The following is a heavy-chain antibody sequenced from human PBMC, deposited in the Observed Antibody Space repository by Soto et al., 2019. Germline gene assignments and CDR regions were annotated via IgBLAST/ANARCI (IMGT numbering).Heavy chain of an antibody. Sequence: PGGSLRLSCAASGFTFSSYSMNWVRQAPGKGLEWVSSISSSSSYIYYADSVKGRFTISRDNAKNSLYLQMNSLRAEDTAVYYCARVGEVPPPYYGMDVWGQGTTVTVSS. CDR2: ISSSSSYI. J-gene: IGHJ6*02. D-gene: IGHD3-3*01. V-gene: IGHV3-21*01. CDR1: GFTFSSYS. CDR3: ARVGEVPPPYYGMDV.